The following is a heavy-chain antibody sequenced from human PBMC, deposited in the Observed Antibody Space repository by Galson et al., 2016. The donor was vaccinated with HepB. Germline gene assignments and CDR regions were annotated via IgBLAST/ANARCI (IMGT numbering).Heavy chain of an antibody. CDR1: GLTFSGFW. J-gene: IGHJ4*02. V-gene: IGHV3-7*04. CDR2: INQDGSEK. Sequence: SLRLSCAASGLTFSGFWMTWVRQAPGKGLEWVANINQDGSEKHYLDSVRGRFTISRDNAKNSLYLQMNSLRAEDTTVYFCARAYQCTLDYWGQGTLVTVSS. CDR3: ARAYQCTLDY. D-gene: IGHD6-19*01.